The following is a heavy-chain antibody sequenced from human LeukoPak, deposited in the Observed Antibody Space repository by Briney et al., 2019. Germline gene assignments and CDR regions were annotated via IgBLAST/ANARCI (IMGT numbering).Heavy chain of an antibody. Sequence: GESLKISRKGSGYSFTSYWSGWVRQLPGKGLEWMGIIYPGDSDTRYSPSFQGQVTISADKSISTAYLQWSSLKASDTAMYYCARSHFSSWPSYYYYYMDVWGKGTTVTVSS. CDR3: ARSHFSSWPSYYYYYMDV. J-gene: IGHJ6*03. V-gene: IGHV5-51*01. CDR1: GYSFTSYW. D-gene: IGHD6-13*01. CDR2: IYPGDSDT.